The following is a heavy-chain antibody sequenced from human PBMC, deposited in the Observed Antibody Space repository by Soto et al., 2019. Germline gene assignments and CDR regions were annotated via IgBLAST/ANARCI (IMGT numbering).Heavy chain of an antibody. CDR1: GFTFSRFG. Sequence: QVQVVESGGGVVQPGRSLRLSCAASGFTFSRFGMHWVRQAPGKGLAWVAVIWHDGKNKYYADSVQGRFTISRDNSKNTLYLEMNSLRDEDTAVYYCARDPGQDEAMDYWGQGTLVTVSS. CDR3: ARDPGQDEAMDY. J-gene: IGHJ4*02. V-gene: IGHV3-33*01. CDR2: IWHDGKNK.